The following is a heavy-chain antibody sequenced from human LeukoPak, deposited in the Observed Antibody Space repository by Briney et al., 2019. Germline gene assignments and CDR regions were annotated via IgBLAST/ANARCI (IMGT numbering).Heavy chain of an antibody. CDR3: ARDPGGYCSGGSCYLYNWFDP. D-gene: IGHD2-15*01. CDR2: IYTSGST. V-gene: IGHV4-61*02. Sequence: SETLSLTCTVSGGSISSGSYYWSWIRQPAGKGLEWIGRIYTSGSTNYNPSLKSRVTISVDTSKSQFSLKLSSVTAADTAVYYCARDPGGYCSGGSCYLYNWFDPWGQGTLVTVSS. J-gene: IGHJ5*02. CDR1: GGSISSGSYY.